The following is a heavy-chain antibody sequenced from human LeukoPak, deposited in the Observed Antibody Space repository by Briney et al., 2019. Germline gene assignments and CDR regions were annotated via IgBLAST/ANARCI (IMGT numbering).Heavy chain of an antibody. CDR3: TRGAGWLIDY. D-gene: IGHD3-16*01. CDR2: FHNSGTS. Sequence: SETLSLTCTVSDDSISDYYRGWIRKPPGEGLEWIGYFHNSGTSTYNPSLKSRVTISADTSKNQFSLKLNSLTTADTAVYYCTRGAGWLIDYWGQGILVTVSS. CDR1: DDSISDYY. J-gene: IGHJ4*02. V-gene: IGHV4-59*01.